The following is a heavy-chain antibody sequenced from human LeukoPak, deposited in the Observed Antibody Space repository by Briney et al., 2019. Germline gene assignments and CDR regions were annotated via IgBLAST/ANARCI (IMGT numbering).Heavy chain of an antibody. J-gene: IGHJ4*02. CDR1: GFTFSSYW. V-gene: IGHV3-7*01. CDR3: ATDGSPFNN. Sequence: GGSLRLSCAASGFTFSSYWMSWVRQPPGKGLEWVANVKQDGNEKYYLDSVKGRFTISRDNAKNSLYLQMDSLRAEDTAVYYCATDGSPFNNWGQGTLVTVSS. CDR2: VKQDGNEK.